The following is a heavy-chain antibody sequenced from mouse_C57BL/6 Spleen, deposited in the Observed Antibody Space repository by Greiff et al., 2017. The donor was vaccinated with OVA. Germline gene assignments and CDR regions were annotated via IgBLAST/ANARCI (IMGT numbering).Heavy chain of an antibody. CDR2: IRNKANGYTT. D-gene: IGHD2-3*01. V-gene: IGHV7-3*01. Sequence: EVHLVESGGGLVQPGGSLSLSCAASGFTFTDYYMSWVRQPPGKALEWLGFIRNKANGYTTEYSASVKGRFTISSYYSQSLLYLHMLALVADYIASYYCARYDGYFAYWGQGTLVTVSA. J-gene: IGHJ3*01. CDR1: GFTFTDYY. CDR3: ARYDGYFAY.